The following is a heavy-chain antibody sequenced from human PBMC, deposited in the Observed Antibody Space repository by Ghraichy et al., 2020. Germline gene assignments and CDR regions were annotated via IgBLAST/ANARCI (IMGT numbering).Heavy chain of an antibody. CDR1: GFTFDNYA. J-gene: IGHJ4*02. D-gene: IGHD4-17*01. Sequence: GGSLRLSCAASGFTFDNYAMSWVRQAPGKGLEWVSSISGSGVSTYYVDSVKGRFTISRDNSRNMLYLQVNSLRAEDTAIYYCAKSPLLTTVTIFDHWGQGTLVTVSS. CDR2: ISGSGVST. CDR3: AKSPLLTTVTIFDH. V-gene: IGHV3-23*01.